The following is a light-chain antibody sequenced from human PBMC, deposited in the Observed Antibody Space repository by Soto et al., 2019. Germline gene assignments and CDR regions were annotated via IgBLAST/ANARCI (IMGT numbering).Light chain of an antibody. V-gene: IGKV1-8*01. Sequence: AIRMTQSPSSFSASTGDRVTITCRASQGISSYLAWYQQKPGKAPKLLIYAASTLQSGVPSRFSGSGSGTDFTLTISCLQSEDFATYYCQQYYSYPQVGGGTKVEIK. CDR2: AAS. J-gene: IGKJ4*01. CDR1: QGISSY. CDR3: QQYYSYPQ.